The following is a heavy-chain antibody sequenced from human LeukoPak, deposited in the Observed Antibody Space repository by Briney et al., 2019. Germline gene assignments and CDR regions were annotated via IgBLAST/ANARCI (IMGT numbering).Heavy chain of an antibody. CDR2: IYHSGTT. CDR3: ARVGSGWIFDY. Sequence: SETLSLTCAISGGSISSGGYSWSWIRQPPGRGLEWIGYIYHSGTTYYNPSLKSRVTISVDKSKNQFSLKLSSVTAADTAVYYCARVGSGWIFDYWGQGTLVTVSS. J-gene: IGHJ4*02. CDR1: GGSISSGGYS. D-gene: IGHD6-19*01. V-gene: IGHV4-30-2*01.